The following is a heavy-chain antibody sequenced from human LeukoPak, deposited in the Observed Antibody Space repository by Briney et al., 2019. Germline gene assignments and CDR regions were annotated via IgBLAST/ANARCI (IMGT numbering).Heavy chain of an antibody. CDR1: GFTFSSYG. D-gene: IGHD5-18*01. CDR2: IWYDGSNK. Sequence: GGSLRLSCAASGFTFSSYGMHWVRRAPGKGLEWVAVIWYDGSNKYYADSVKGRFTISRDNSKNTLYLQMNSLRAEDTAVYYCAKEGYSYGSFDYWGQGTLVTVSS. CDR3: AKEGYSYGSFDY. J-gene: IGHJ4*02. V-gene: IGHV3-33*06.